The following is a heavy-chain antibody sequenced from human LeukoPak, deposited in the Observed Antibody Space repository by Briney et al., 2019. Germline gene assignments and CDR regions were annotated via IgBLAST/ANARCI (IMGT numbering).Heavy chain of an antibody. V-gene: IGHV1-69-2*01. CDR1: GYTFTGYY. J-gene: IGHJ4*02. CDR3: ATGVGCSSTSCSEGPFDY. CDR2: VDPEDGET. D-gene: IGHD2-2*01. Sequence: ASVKVSCKVSGYTFTGYYMHWVQQAPGKGLEWMGLVDPEDGETIYAEKFQGRVTITADTSTDTAYMELSSLRSEDTAVYYCATGVGCSSTSCSEGPFDYWGQGTLVTVSS.